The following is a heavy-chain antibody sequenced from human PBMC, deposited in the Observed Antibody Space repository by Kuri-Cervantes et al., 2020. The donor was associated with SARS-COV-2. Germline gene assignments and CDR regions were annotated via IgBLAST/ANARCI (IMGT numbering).Heavy chain of an antibody. D-gene: IGHD3-22*01. V-gene: IGHV4-34*01. J-gene: IGHJ4*01. CDR2: INHSGST. Sequence: ESLKISCAVYGGSFSGYYWSWIRQPPGKGLEWIGEINHSGSTNYDPSLKSRVTIPVDTSKNQFSLKLSSVTAADTAVYYCARATYYYDSSGYYSDYWGQGTLVTVSS. CDR3: ARATYYYDSSGYYSDY. CDR1: GGSFSGYY.